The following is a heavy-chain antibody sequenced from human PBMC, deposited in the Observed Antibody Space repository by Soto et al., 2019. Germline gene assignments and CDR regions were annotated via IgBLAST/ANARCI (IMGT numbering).Heavy chain of an antibody. D-gene: IGHD3-3*01. CDR3: AKDVADDFWSGYYAFDI. CDR1: GFTFSSYA. Sequence: GGSLRLSCAASGFTFSSYAMSWVRQAPGKGLEWVSAISGSGGSTYYADSVKGRFTISRDNSKHTLDLQMNSLRAEDTAVYYCAKDVADDFWSGYYAFDIWGQGTMVTVS. CDR2: ISGSGGST. V-gene: IGHV3-23*01. J-gene: IGHJ3*02.